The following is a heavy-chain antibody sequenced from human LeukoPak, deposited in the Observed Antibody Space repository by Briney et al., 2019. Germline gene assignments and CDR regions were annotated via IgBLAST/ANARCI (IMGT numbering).Heavy chain of an antibody. Sequence: GGSLRLSCAASGFTFSSYAMSWVPQAPGKGLEWVSVISGSGGSTYYADSVKGRFTISRDNSKNTLYLQMNSLRAEDTAVYYCAKYHSNSRWFDPWGQGTLVTVSS. CDR3: AKYHSNSRWFDP. CDR1: GFTFSSYA. CDR2: ISGSGGST. D-gene: IGHD4-11*01. V-gene: IGHV3-23*01. J-gene: IGHJ5*02.